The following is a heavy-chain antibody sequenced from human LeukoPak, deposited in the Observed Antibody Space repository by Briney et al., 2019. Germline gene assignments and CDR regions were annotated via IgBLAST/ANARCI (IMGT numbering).Heavy chain of an antibody. CDR2: IFYNGNT. Sequence: SETLSLTCTVSGGSISSYYWSWVRQLPGKGLEWIGHIFYNGNTNYNPSLKSRLTISVDTSKNQFSLRLSSVTAADTAVYYCARTPYYYDSSGYNDYWGQGTLVTVSS. V-gene: IGHV4-59*08. D-gene: IGHD3-22*01. J-gene: IGHJ4*02. CDR1: GGSISSYY. CDR3: ARTPYYYDSSGYNDY.